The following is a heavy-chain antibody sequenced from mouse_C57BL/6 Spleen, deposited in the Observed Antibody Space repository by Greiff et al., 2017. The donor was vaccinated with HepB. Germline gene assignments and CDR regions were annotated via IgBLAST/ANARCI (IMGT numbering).Heavy chain of an antibody. CDR1: GYTFTGYW. CDR3: ARGRGTTVVDHFDY. D-gene: IGHD1-1*01. CDR2: IFPGSGST. Sequence: VQLQQSGAELMKPGASVKLSCKATGYTFTGYWIEWVKQRPGHGLEWIGEIFPGSGSTNYNEKFKGKATLTADTSSNTAYMQLSSLTTEDSAIYYCARGRGTTVVDHFDYWGQGTTLTVSS. V-gene: IGHV1-9*01. J-gene: IGHJ2*01.